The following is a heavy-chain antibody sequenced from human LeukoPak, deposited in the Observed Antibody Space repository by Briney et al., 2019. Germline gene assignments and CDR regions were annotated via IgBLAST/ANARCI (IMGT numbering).Heavy chain of an antibody. J-gene: IGHJ4*02. Sequence: GGSLRLSCAASGFTFSGSAMHWVRQASGKGLEWVGRIRSKANSYATAYAASVKGRFTISRDDSKNTAYLQMNSLKTEDTAVYYCTILMGVLWFGWGQGTLVTVSS. CDR1: GFTFSGSA. CDR3: TILMGVLWFG. V-gene: IGHV3-73*01. D-gene: IGHD3-10*01. CDR2: IRSKANSYAT.